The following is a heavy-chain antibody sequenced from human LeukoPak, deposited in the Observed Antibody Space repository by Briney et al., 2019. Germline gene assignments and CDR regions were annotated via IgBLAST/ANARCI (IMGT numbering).Heavy chain of an antibody. CDR2: IYYSGIT. V-gene: IGHV4-59*08. J-gene: IGHJ4*02. CDR1: GGSISPYY. CDR3: ARHLAPSSGYLTFDY. D-gene: IGHD3-22*01. Sequence: PSETLSLTCTVSGGSISPYYWSWIRQSPGKGLEWIAHIYYSGITSHNSSLKSRLTISVDTSKNQFSLKLTSVTAADTALYYCARHLAPSSGYLTFDYWGQGTLVTVSS.